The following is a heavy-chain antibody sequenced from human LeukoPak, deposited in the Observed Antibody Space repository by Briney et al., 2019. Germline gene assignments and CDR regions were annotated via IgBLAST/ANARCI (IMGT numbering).Heavy chain of an antibody. V-gene: IGHV3-43*01. CDR3: AKDFDYYDTGGLGY. CDR2: ISWDGGST. D-gene: IGHD3-22*01. J-gene: IGHJ4*02. Sequence: PGGSLRLSCAASGFTFDDYTMHWVRQAPGKGLEWVSPISWDGGSTYYADSVKGRFTISRDNSKNSLYLQMNSLRTEDTALYYCAKDFDYYDTGGLGYWGQGTLVTVSS. CDR1: GFTFDDYT.